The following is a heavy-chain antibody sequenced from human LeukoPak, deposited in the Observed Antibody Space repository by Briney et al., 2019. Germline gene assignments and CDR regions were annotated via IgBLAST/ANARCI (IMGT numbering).Heavy chain of an antibody. CDR2: ISAYNGNT. V-gene: IGHV1-18*01. CDR3: ARCKGGWSDHFYGMDV. J-gene: IGHJ6*02. D-gene: IGHD6-19*01. CDR1: GYTFTSYG. Sequence: ASVKVSCKASGYTFTSYGIGWVRQAPGQGLEWMGWISAYNGNTNYAQKLQGRVTMTTDTSTSTAYMELRSLRSDDTAVYYCARCKGGWSDHFYGMDVWGQGTTVTVSS.